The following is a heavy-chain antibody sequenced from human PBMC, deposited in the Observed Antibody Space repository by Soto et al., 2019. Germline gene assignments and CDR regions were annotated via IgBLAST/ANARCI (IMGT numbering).Heavy chain of an antibody. CDR3: ARGIEVRGVSRLDP. Sequence: QVQLQESGPGLVKPSQTLSLTCTVSGGSISSGGYYWSWIRQHPGKGLEWIGYIYYSGSTYYSPSLKSRVTISVDTSKNQFSLKLSSVTAADTAVYYCARGIEVRGVSRLDPWGQGTLVTVSS. J-gene: IGHJ5*02. V-gene: IGHV4-31*03. CDR2: IYYSGST. D-gene: IGHD3-10*01. CDR1: GGSISSGGYY.